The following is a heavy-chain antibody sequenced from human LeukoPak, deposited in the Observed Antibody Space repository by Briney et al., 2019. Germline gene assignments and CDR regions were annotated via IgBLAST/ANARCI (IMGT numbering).Heavy chain of an antibody. D-gene: IGHD2-2*02. J-gene: IGHJ6*02. CDR3: ARDHCSSSSCYTYYGMEL. CDR2: INQDRSEK. CDR1: GFSFSSYW. Sequence: GGSLRLSCAASGFSFSSYWMNWVRQVPGKGLEWVANINQDRSEKSYVDSVKGRFTISRDNAKNSLYLQMNSLRAEDTAVYYCARDHCSSSSCYTYYGMELWGQGTTVTVSS. V-gene: IGHV3-7*01.